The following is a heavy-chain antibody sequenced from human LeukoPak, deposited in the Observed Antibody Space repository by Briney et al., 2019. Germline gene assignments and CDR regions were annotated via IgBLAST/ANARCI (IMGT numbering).Heavy chain of an antibody. CDR2: IYYSGST. CDR3: ARYSLGYCSSTSCYTNFDY. CDR1: GGSISSGDYY. D-gene: IGHD2-2*02. V-gene: IGHV4-30-4*01. Sequence: SETLSLTCTVSGGSISSGDYYWRWIRQPPGKGLEWIGYIYYSGSTYYNPSLKSRVTISVDTSKNQFSLKLSSVTAADTAVYYCARYSLGYCSSTSCYTNFDYWGQGTLVTVSS. J-gene: IGHJ4*02.